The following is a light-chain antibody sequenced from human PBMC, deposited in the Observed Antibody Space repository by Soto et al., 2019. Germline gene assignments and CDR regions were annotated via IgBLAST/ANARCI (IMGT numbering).Light chain of an antibody. V-gene: IGKV3-20*01. J-gene: IGKJ1*01. CDR1: QSGNSNY. Sequence: EIVLTQSPGTLSLSPGERATLSCRASQSGNSNYLAWYQQKPGQAPRLLINGASSRATGIPDRFRGSGSGTDFTLTISRLEPEDFAVYYCQQYGSSPGTFGQGTKVEIK. CDR2: GAS. CDR3: QQYGSSPGT.